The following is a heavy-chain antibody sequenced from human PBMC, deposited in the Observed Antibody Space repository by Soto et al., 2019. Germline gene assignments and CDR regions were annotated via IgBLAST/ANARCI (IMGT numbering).Heavy chain of an antibody. CDR1: GFVFEMYW. CDR3: TRGTRTSSVGTWHV. V-gene: IGHV3-74*01. D-gene: IGHD5-12*01. CDR2: ISDDGART. J-gene: IGHJ4*02. Sequence: PGVSLSLSCSASGFVFEMYWMHWVRQTPGKGPELVSRISDDGARTDYADSVKGRFTISRDNAKNSLYLQMNSLRAEDTAVYYGTRGTRTSSVGTWHVWGRGAMVFVSS.